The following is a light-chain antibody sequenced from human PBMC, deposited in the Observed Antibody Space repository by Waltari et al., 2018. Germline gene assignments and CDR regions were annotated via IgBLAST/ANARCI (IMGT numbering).Light chain of an antibody. CDR3: QTGGHGTWV. Sequence: QLVLTQSPSASASLGASVKLTCTLSSGHSSNIIACLQQQPEKGPRYLMKVNSDGSHSKGDEIPDRFSGSSSGAGRYLTISSLQSEDEADYYCQTGGHGTWVFGGGTKLTVL. CDR1: SGHSSNI. CDR2: VNSDGSH. J-gene: IGLJ3*02. V-gene: IGLV4-69*01.